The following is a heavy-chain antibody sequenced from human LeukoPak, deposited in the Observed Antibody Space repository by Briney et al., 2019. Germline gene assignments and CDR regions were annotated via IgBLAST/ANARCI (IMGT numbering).Heavy chain of an antibody. CDR2: IYYSGST. CDR1: GGSISSGDYY. V-gene: IGHV4-61*08. CDR3: ARAIRPMNTAPFDP. D-gene: IGHD6-6*01. J-gene: IGHJ5*02. Sequence: SETLSLTCTVSGGSISSGDYYWSWIRQPPGKGLEWIGYIYYSGSTNYNPSLKSRVTISVDMSKNQFSLKLSSVTAADTAVYYCARAIRPMNTAPFDPWGQGTLVTVSS.